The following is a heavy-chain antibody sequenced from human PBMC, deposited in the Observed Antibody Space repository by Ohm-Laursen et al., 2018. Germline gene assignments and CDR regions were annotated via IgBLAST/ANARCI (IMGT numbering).Heavy chain of an antibody. CDR1: GFTFSSDW. Sequence: SLRLSCAASGFTFSSDWMHWVRQAPGEGLVWVSRIKGDGSETNYADSVKGRFTISRDNAKNTLYLQMYSLRGDDTAVYYCARAQRLVASANDYWGQGTLVTVSS. CDR2: IKGDGSET. J-gene: IGHJ4*02. CDR3: ARAQRLVASANDY. V-gene: IGHV3-74*01. D-gene: IGHD5-12*01.